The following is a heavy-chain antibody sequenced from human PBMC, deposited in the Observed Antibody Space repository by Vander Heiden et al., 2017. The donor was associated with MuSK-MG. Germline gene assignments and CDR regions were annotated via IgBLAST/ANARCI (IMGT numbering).Heavy chain of an antibody. Sequence: QVQLQESGPGLVKPSETLSLTCTVSGDSISSHYWNWIRQPPEKGLKWIGYIYYSGSTNYNPSLQSRVTISADTSKNQFSLKLSSVTAADTAVYYCARSGSYYYGPIDYWGQGALVTVSS. CDR3: ARSGSYYYGPIDY. V-gene: IGHV4-59*11. J-gene: IGHJ4*02. CDR2: IYYSGST. D-gene: IGHD3-10*01. CDR1: GDSISSHY.